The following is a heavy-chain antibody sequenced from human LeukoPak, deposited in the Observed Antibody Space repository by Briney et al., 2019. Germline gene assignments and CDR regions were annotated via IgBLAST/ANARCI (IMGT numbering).Heavy chain of an antibody. CDR3: ARPIDNGSGSYYFDY. V-gene: IGHV3-13*01. CDR1: GFTFSSYD. J-gene: IGHJ4*02. CDR2: IGTAGDT. Sequence: PGGSLRLSCAASGFTFSSYDMPWVRQATGKGLEWVSAIGTAGDTYYPGSVKGRFAISRDNSKNTLPLQMNTLRPEDTAVYYCARPIDNGSGSYYFDYWGQGTLVTVSS. D-gene: IGHD3-10*01.